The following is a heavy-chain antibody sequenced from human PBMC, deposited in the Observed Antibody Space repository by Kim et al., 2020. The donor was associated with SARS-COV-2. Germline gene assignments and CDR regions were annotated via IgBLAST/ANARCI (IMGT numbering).Heavy chain of an antibody. V-gene: IGHV1-2*06. CDR1: GYTFTGYY. CDR2: IDPKTGGT. CDR3: ARDARVAGDY. Sequence: ASVKVSCKASGYTFTGYYIQWVRQAPGQGLEWMGRIDPKTGGTNYAQKFRGRVTMTRDTSISTAYMDLSSLTSDDTAVYYCARDARVAGDYWGQGTLVTVSS. D-gene: IGHD6-19*01. J-gene: IGHJ4*02.